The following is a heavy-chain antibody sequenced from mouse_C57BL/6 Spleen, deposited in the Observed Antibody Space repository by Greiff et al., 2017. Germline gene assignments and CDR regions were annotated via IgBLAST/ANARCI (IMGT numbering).Heavy chain of an antibody. CDR1: GFNIKDYY. CDR2: IDPEDGDT. Sequence: VQLQQSGAELVKPGASVKLSCTASGFNIKDYYMHWVKQRPEQGLEWIGRIDPEDGDTKYAPKFQGKATITADTSSNTAYLQLSSLTSEDTAVYYCANSYGSSLFYAMDYWGQGTSVTVSS. CDR3: ANSYGSSLFYAMDY. D-gene: IGHD1-1*01. V-gene: IGHV14-2*01. J-gene: IGHJ4*01.